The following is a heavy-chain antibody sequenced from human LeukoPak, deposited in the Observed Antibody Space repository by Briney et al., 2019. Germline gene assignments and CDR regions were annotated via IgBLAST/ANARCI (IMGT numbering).Heavy chain of an antibody. CDR3: ARRVTGRGTYYFDY. J-gene: IGHJ4*02. CDR1: GGSISTYY. D-gene: IGHD3-16*01. V-gene: IGHV4-59*08. Sequence: SETLSLTCTVSGGSISTYYWTWIRQPPGKGLEWIGYIYYSGSTNYNPALKSRVTISLDTSKNQFSLKLNSVTAADTAVYYCARRVTGRGTYYFDYWGQGTLVTVSS. CDR2: IYYSGST.